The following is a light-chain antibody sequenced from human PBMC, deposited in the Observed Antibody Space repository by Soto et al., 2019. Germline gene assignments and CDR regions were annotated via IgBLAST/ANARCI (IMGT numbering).Light chain of an antibody. CDR2: GDS. V-gene: IGLV1-40*01. CDR1: ISNIGAGFD. J-gene: IGLJ2*01. CDR3: QSYDNSLSGLVI. Sequence: QSALTQPPSVSGAPGQRVTISCTGTISNIGAGFDVHWYQQLPGTAPKVLIYGDSNRPSGVPDRFSGSKSGTSASLAISGLQVEDEGDYYCQSYDNSLSGLVIFGEGTKVTVL.